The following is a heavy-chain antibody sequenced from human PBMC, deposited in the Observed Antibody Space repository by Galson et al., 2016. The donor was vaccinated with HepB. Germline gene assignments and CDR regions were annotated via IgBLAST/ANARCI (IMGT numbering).Heavy chain of an antibody. D-gene: IGHD2-15*01. Sequence: SLRLSCAASGFPFNTYAMTWVRQAPGKGLEWVSGVSGHAGSTYYADSVKGRFAISRDIFKNTLYLQTNSLRADDTAVYYCARANIIMVTLGVFLDTWGQGTLVTVSS. CDR1: GFPFNTYA. V-gene: IGHV3-23*01. CDR2: VSGHAGST. J-gene: IGHJ1*01. CDR3: ARANIIMVTLGVFLDT.